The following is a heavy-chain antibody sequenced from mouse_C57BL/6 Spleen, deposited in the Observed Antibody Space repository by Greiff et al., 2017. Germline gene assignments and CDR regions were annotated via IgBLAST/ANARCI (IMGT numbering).Heavy chain of an antibody. D-gene: IGHD3-2*02. Sequence: QVQLQQSGPELVKPGASVKISCKASGYAFSSSWMNWVKQRPGKGLEWIGRIYSGDGDTNYNGKFKGKATLTADKSSSTAYMQLSSLTSEDSAVYFCAREELRLFAYWGQGTLVTVSA. J-gene: IGHJ3*01. CDR1: GYAFSSSW. V-gene: IGHV1-82*01. CDR2: IYSGDGDT. CDR3: AREELRLFAY.